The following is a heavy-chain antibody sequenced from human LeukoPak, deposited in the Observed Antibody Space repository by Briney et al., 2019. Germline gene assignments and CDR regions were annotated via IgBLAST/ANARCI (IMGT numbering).Heavy chain of an antibody. CDR1: GGSINTPNYY. CDR3: AKSNGYGLVDI. J-gene: IGHJ3*02. Sequence: SETPSLTCTVSGGSINTPNYYWGWVRPTPREGLEWIGNIFYSGGTYYSPSLTSRVTISLDTSRNQFSLKLNSVTAADTAVYYCAKSNGYGLVDIWGQGTMVTVSS. CDR2: IFYSGGT. D-gene: IGHD3-10*01. V-gene: IGHV4-39*07.